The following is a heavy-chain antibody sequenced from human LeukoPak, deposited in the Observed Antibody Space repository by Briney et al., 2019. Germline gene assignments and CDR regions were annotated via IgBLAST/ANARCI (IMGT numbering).Heavy chain of an antibody. J-gene: IGHJ4*02. CDR2: IYSGGST. CDR1: GFTVSSNY. CDR3: AGWDSSGYHKYYFDY. V-gene: IGHV3-53*01. Sequence: TGGSLRLSCAASGFTVSSNYMNWVRQAPGKGLEWVSIIYSGGSTYYADSVKGQFTISRDNSKNTLYLQMNSLTAEDTAVYYCAGWDSSGYHKYYFDYWGQGTLVTVSS. D-gene: IGHD3-22*01.